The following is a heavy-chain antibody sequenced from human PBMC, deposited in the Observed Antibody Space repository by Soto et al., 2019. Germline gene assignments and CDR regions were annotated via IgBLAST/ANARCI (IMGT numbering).Heavy chain of an antibody. CDR3: STGGSPSGLDY. J-gene: IGHJ4*02. CDR1: DFTLSNAR. Sequence: EVQLVESGGGSVKPGGSLRLSCAVSDFTLSNARMNWVRQAPGKGLEWVGRIKSKVDGGTTDYAAPVKGRFTISRDDSKKMLFLQMNSLKSEDTVVYYCSTGGSPSGLDYWGQGTLVTVSS. CDR2: IKSKVDGGTT. V-gene: IGHV3-15*07. D-gene: IGHD3-10*01.